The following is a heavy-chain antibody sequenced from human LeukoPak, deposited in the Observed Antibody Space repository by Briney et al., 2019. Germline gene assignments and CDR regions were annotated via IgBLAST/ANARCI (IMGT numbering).Heavy chain of an antibody. D-gene: IGHD3-16*01. V-gene: IGHV3-23*01. J-gene: IGHJ4*02. CDR1: GFTFSSYA. CDR3: AKGPYVWGSSGLDY. CDR2: FSGSGGST. Sequence: GGSLRLSCAASGFTFSSYAMSWVRQAPGKGLEWVSTFSGSGGSTHYADSVKGRFTISRDNSKNTLYLQMNSLRAEDTAVYYCAKGPYVWGSSGLDYWGQGTLVTVSS.